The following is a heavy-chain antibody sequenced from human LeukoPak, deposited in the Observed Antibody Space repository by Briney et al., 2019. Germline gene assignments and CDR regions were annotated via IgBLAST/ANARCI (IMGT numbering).Heavy chain of an antibody. CDR2: INPSGGST. D-gene: IGHD5-24*01. Sequence: ASVKVSCKASGYTFTSYYMHWVRQAPGQGLEWMGIINPSGGSTSYAQKFQGRVTMTRDTSTSTVYMELSSLRSEDTAVYYCARLKGRWLQRGEFLDYWGQGTLVTVSS. J-gene: IGHJ4*02. CDR3: ARLKGRWLQRGEFLDY. V-gene: IGHV1-46*01. CDR1: GYTFTSYY.